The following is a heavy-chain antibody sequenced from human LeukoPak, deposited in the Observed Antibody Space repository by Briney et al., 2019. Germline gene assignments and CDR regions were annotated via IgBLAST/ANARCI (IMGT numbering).Heavy chain of an antibody. CDR1: GDSISSGSYY. CDR3: ARGYWFYFDY. J-gene: IGHJ4*02. V-gene: IGHV4-61*02. D-gene: IGHD2-8*02. CDR2: IHIRGTT. Sequence: SETLSLTCTVSGDSISSGSYYWSWIRQPAGKGLEWIGRIHIRGTTNYNPSLKSRVTISADTSKNQLSLKLSSVTAADTAVYYCARGYWFYFDYWGPGTLVTVSS.